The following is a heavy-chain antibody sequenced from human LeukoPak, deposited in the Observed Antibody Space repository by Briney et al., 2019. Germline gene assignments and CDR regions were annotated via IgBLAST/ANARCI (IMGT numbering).Heavy chain of an antibody. D-gene: IGHD3-10*01. J-gene: IGHJ4*02. CDR2: ISSSTSYI. V-gene: IGHV3-21*01. Sequence: PGXXLXXXSSISSSTSYIYYADSVKGRFTISRDNAKNSLYLQMNSLRAEDTAVYYCARGRYGSSYEYFDYGGQGTLVTFSS. CDR3: ARGRYGSSYEYFDY.